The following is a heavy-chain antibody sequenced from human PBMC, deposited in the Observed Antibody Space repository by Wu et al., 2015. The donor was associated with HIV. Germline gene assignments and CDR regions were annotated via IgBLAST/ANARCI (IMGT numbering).Heavy chain of an antibody. CDR1: GYTFTAHY. D-gene: IGHD6-19*01. J-gene: IGHJ4*02. Sequence: QVQLVQSGAEVKKPGASMKVSCKTSGYTFTAHYIHWVRQAPGQGLEWMGGLIPMFGTTHYAEKFQGRFTITTDESTSTGYMDLSSLGFEDTAIYYCARGSKYSSDWARLDDWGQGTPVTVSS. CDR2: LIPMFGTT. V-gene: IGHV1-69*05. CDR3: ARGSKYSSDWARLDD.